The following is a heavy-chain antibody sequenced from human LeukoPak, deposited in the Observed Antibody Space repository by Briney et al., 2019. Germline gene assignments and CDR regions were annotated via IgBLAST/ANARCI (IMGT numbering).Heavy chain of an antibody. D-gene: IGHD2-2*01. V-gene: IGHV1-8*01. CDR1: GYTFTSYD. CDR3: AREIGYCSSTSCLYYYYYYYGMDV. J-gene: IGHJ6*02. Sequence: ASVKVSCKASGYTFTSYDINWVRQATGQGLEWMGWMNPNSGNTGYAQKFQGRVTMTRNTSIGTAYMELSSLRSEDTAVYYCAREIGYCSSTSCLYYYYYYYGMDVWGQGTTVTVSS. CDR2: MNPNSGNT.